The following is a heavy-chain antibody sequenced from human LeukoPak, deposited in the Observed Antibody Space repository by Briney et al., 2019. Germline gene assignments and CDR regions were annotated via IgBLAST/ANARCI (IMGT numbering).Heavy chain of an antibody. J-gene: IGHJ3*02. Sequence: GGSLRLSCAASGFTLGDYDIHWVRQAPGKGPEWVSSISSNSDTIAYAEPVKGRFTVSRDNTINSLYLQMDSLRAEDTAVYYCAKSSGSSCYRCAFDIWGQGTMVTVSS. D-gene: IGHD2-2*01. V-gene: IGHV3-9*01. CDR3: AKSSGSSCYRCAFDI. CDR1: GFTLGDYD. CDR2: ISSNSDTI.